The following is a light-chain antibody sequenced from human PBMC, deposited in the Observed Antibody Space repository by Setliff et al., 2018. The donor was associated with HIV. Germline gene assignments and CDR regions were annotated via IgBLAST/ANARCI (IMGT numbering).Light chain of an antibody. CDR3: SSYAITNTLP. CDR2: EVR. CDR1: NSDVGGYSY. J-gene: IGLJ1*01. Sequence: QSVLTQPASVSGSPGQSITISCTGTNSDVGGYSYVSWYQQHPGKAPKLIIYEVRNRPSGVSNRFSGSKSGNTASLTISGLQPEDEADYYCSSYAITNTLPFGTGTKV. V-gene: IGLV2-14*01.